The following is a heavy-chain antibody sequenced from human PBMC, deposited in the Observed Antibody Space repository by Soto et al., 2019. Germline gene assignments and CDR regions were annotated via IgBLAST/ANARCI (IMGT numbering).Heavy chain of an antibody. CDR3: ASTLRITPRNWLAP. CDR2: IYYSGST. J-gene: IGHJ5*02. CDR1: GGSISSGDYY. D-gene: IGHD3-10*01. Sequence: SETLSLTCTVSGGSISSGDYYWSWIRQPPGKGLEWIGYIYYSGSTYYNPSLKSRVTISVDTSKNQFSLKLSSVTAADTAVYYCASTLRITPRNWLAPWGQRTLVTVSS. V-gene: IGHV4-30-4*01.